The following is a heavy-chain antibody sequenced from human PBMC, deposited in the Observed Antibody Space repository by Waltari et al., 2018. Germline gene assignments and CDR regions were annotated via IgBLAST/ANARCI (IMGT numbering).Heavy chain of an antibody. CDR2: MNPPSGNT. CDR3: ARGAAPGKGANWFDP. D-gene: IGHD6-13*01. V-gene: IGHV1-8*01. CDR1: GYTFTSYD. J-gene: IGHJ5*02. Sequence: QVQLVQSGAEVKKPGASVKVSCKTSGYTFTSYDINWVRQATGQGVEWMGWMNPPSGNTGYAQKFQDRVIMTTITSISTAYMELSSLTSEDTAVYYCARGAAPGKGANWFDPWGQGTLVIVSS.